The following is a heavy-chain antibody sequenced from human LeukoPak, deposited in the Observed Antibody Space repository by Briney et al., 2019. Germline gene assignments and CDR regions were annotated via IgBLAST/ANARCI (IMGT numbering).Heavy chain of an antibody. J-gene: IGHJ4*02. Sequence: RGSLTLSCAASGFIFSNYGMHWVRQAPGKGLEWVAVIWYDGSKKYYADSVKGRFTISRDDSKNTLYLQMNSLRAEDTAVYYCARVYSSGWADFDYWGQGTPVTVSS. V-gene: IGHV3-33*01. CDR1: GFIFSNYG. CDR2: IWYDGSKK. D-gene: IGHD6-19*01. CDR3: ARVYSSGWADFDY.